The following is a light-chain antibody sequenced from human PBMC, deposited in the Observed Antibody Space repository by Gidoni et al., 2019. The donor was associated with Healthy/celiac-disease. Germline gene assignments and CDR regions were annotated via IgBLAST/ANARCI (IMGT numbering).Light chain of an antibody. V-gene: IGLV3-1*01. J-gene: IGLJ2*01. CDR3: QAWDSSRRVV. Sequence: SYELTQPPSVSVSPGQPASITCSGDKLGDKYACWYQQKPGQSPVLVIYQDSKRPSGIPERFSGSNSGNTATLTISGTQAMDEADYYCQAWDSSRRVVFGGGTKLTVL. CDR1: KLGDKY. CDR2: QDS.